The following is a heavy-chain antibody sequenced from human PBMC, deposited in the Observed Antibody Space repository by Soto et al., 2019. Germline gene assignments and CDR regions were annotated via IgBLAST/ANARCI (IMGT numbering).Heavy chain of an antibody. D-gene: IGHD2-15*01. CDR3: AKLDCSGGSCYWFDP. CDR2: ISYDGSNK. Sequence: QVQLVESGGGVVQPGRSLRLSCAASGFTFSSYGMHWVRQAPGKGLEWVAVISYDGSNKYYADSVKGRFTISRDNSKNTLDLQMNSLRAEDTAVYYCAKLDCSGGSCYWFDPWGQGTLVTVSS. CDR1: GFTFSSYG. J-gene: IGHJ5*02. V-gene: IGHV3-30*18.